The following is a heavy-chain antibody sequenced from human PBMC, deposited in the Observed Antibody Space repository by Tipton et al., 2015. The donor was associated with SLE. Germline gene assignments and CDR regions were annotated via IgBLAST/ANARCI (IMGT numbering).Heavy chain of an antibody. Sequence: RSLRLSCSASGFIFRDYAMSWFRQAPGKGLEWVGFIEANGNGGTTEYAASVKGRFTVSRDDSRSIAYLQMNSLKTEDTAVYYCTRLYCTSTACNWFAPWGQGNLVIVSS. V-gene: IGHV3-49*03. CDR2: IEANGNGGTT. CDR3: TRLYCTSTACNWFAP. D-gene: IGHD2-2*01. CDR1: GFIFRDYA. J-gene: IGHJ5*02.